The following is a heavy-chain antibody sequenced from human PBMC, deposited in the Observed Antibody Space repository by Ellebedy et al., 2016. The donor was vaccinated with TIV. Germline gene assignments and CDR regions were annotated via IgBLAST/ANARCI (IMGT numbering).Heavy chain of an antibody. CDR2: ISSDGSDK. Sequence: GGSLRLSXAASGFTFSTYGMHWVRQAPGKGLEWVAVISSDGSDKFYADSVKGRFTISRDDSKNTLYLQMNSLRAEDTAVYSCVKPPGPVTGVTFDIWGQGTMVTVSS. CDR3: VKPPGPVTGVTFDI. J-gene: IGHJ3*02. V-gene: IGHV3-30*18. CDR1: GFTFSTYG. D-gene: IGHD7-27*01.